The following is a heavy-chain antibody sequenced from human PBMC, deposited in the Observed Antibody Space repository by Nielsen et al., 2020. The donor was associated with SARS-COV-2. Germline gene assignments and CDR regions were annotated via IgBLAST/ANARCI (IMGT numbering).Heavy chain of an antibody. J-gene: IGHJ4*02. CDR2: ISSRGNDI. Sequence: GQSLKISCAASGFSFSTHSMNWVRQAPGKGLEWVSSISSRGNDIYYADSVKGRFTISRDNAKNSLYLQMNSLRAEDTAMYYCARDRSGYAFDFWGQGALVTVSS. CDR1: GFSFSTHS. D-gene: IGHD5-18*01. CDR3: ARDRSGYAFDF. V-gene: IGHV3-21*01.